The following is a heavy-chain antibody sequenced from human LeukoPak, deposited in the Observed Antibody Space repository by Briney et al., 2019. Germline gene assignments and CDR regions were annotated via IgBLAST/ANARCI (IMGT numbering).Heavy chain of an antibody. V-gene: IGHV4-39*07. CDR1: GGSISSSSYY. D-gene: IGHD3-22*01. CDR3: ARVYYYDSSGPLDY. J-gene: IGHJ4*02. CDR2: IYYSGST. Sequence: SETLSLTCTVSGGSISSSSYYWAWIRQPPGKGLEWIGSIYYSGSTYCNPSLKSRVTMSVDTSKNQFSLKLTSVTAADTAGYYCARVYYYDSSGPLDYWGQGTLVTVSS.